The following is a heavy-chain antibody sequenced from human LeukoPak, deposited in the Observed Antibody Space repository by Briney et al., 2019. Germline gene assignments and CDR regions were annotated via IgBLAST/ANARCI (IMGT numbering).Heavy chain of an antibody. CDR1: GITVSSNY. CDR2: IKQDGSEK. Sequence: GGSLRLSCAAFGITVSSNYMSWVRQAPGKGLEWVANIKQDGSEKYYVDSVKGRFTISRDNAKNSLYLQMNSLRAEDTAVYYCARAASSGSSLDYWGQGTLVTVSS. D-gene: IGHD3-10*01. CDR3: ARAASSGSSLDY. V-gene: IGHV3-7*01. J-gene: IGHJ4*02.